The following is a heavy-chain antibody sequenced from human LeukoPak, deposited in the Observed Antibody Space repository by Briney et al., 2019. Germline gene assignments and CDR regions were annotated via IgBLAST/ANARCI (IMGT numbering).Heavy chain of an antibody. CDR1: GFTFSSYA. D-gene: IGHD1-26*01. V-gene: IGHV3-21*01. CDR3: ARGRYSGSYLLDY. J-gene: IGHJ4*02. CDR2: ISSSSTYR. Sequence: GGSLRLSCATSGFTFSSYAMSWVRQAPGKGLEWVSSISSSSTYRYYAASVKGRFTISRDNAKNSLYLQMNSLRAEDTALYYCARGRYSGSYLLDYWGQGTLVTVSS.